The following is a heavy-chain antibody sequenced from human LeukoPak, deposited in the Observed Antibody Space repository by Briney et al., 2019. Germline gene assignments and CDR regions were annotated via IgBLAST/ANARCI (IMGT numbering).Heavy chain of an antibody. V-gene: IGHV1-18*01. CDR2: ISAYNGNT. D-gene: IGHD3-22*01. CDR1: GYTFTSYG. CDR3: ARGRYVVVITTSAWFDP. Sequence: GASVKVSCKASGYTFTSYGISWVRQAPGQGLEWMGWISAYNGNTNYAQKFQGRVTMTRDTSISTAYMELSRLRSDDTAVYYCARGRYVVVITTSAWFDPWGQGTLVTVSS. J-gene: IGHJ5*02.